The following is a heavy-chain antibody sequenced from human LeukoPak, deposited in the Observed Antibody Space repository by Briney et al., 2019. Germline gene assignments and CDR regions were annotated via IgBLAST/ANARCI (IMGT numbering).Heavy chain of an antibody. CDR2: IYHSGST. J-gene: IGHJ4*02. D-gene: IGHD2-8*01. V-gene: IGHV4-59*12. CDR3: ARRIRVYANYYFDY. CDR1: GGSISSYY. Sequence: SETLSLTCTVSGGSISSYYWSWIRQPPGKGLEWIGYIYHSGSTYYNPSLKSRVTISVDRSKNQFSLKLSSVTAADTAVYYCARRIRVYANYYFDYWGQGTLVTVSS.